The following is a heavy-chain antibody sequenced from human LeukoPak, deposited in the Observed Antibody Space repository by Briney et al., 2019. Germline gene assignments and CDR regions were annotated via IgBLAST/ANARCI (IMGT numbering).Heavy chain of an antibody. Sequence: SETLSLTCTVSGDSISSYYWSWIRQPAGKGLEWIGRIYSSGSTNYNPSLKSRITMSVDTSKNQFSLKVRSVTAADTAVYYCAREGTGTAMGYYFDHWGQGTLVTVSA. CDR1: GDSISSYY. CDR2: IYSSGST. J-gene: IGHJ4*02. CDR3: AREGTGTAMGYYFDH. V-gene: IGHV4-4*07. D-gene: IGHD5-18*01.